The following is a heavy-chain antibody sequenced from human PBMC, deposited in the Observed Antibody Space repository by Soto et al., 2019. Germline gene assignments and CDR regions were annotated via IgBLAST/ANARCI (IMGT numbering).Heavy chain of an antibody. V-gene: IGHV4-59*01. J-gene: IGHJ4*02. D-gene: IGHD5-12*01. CDR3: ARVPGVRGYSGYGPV. CDR1: GGSISSYY. CDR2: IYYSGST. Sequence: PSETLSLTCTVSGGSISSYYWSWIRQPPGKGLEWIGYIYYSGSTNYNPSLKSRVTISVDTSKNQFSLKLSSVTAADTAVYYCARVPGVRGYSGYGPVWGQGTLVTVS.